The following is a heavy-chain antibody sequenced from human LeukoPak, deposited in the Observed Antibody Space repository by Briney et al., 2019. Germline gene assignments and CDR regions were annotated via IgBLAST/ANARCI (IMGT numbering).Heavy chain of an antibody. CDR3: ARGYCSSISCYVDY. J-gene: IGHJ4*02. Sequence: GGSLRLSCAASGFIFSNYAIHWVRQAPGKGLEWVAVISYDGSNKYYADSVKGRFTISRDISRNTLYLQMNSLRAEDTAVYYCARGYCSSISCYVDYWGQGTLVTVSS. D-gene: IGHD2-2*01. V-gene: IGHV3-30*04. CDR1: GFIFSNYA. CDR2: ISYDGSNK.